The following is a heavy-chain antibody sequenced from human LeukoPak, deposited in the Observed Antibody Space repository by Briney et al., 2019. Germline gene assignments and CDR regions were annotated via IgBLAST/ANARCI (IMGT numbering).Heavy chain of an antibody. V-gene: IGHV3-23*01. CDR2: ISGSGGST. D-gene: IGHD2-15*01. CDR3: ATLSVVVVAATDY. Sequence: GGSLRLSCAASGFTFSSYAISWVRQAPGKGLEGVSAISGSGGSTYYADSVKGRFTISRDNSKNTLCLQMNSLRAEDMAVYYCATLSVVVVAATDYWGQGTLVTVSS. CDR1: GFTFSSYA. J-gene: IGHJ4*02.